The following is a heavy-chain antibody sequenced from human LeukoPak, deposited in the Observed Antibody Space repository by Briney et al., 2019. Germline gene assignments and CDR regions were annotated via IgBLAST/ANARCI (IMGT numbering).Heavy chain of an antibody. CDR2: INYSGVT. V-gene: IGHV4-59*01. D-gene: IGHD3/OR15-3a*01. J-gene: IGHJ3*01. CDR1: AGSISSYY. Sequence: SETLSLTCTVSAGSISSYYWSWIRQPPGKALEWIAYINYSGVTNSNPSLKSRVTISVDASKNQFSLKVRSVNAADTAIYYCARDHRTGDWDVFDVWGQGTRVIVSS. CDR3: ARDHRTGDWDVFDV.